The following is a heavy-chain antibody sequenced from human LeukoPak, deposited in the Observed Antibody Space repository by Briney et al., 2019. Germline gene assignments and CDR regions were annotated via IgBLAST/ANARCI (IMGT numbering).Heavy chain of an antibody. D-gene: IGHD3-3*01. CDR2: IYNSGST. J-gene: IGHJ5*02. V-gene: IGHV4-59*01. CDR3: ARRVNTIFGVVIIDSGWFDP. CDR1: GDSMSTYY. Sequence: PSETLSLTCTVSGDSMSTYYWTWIRQPPGKGLAWIGYIYNSGSTNYNPSLKSRVTISVDTSKNQFSLKLTSVTAADTAVYYCARRVNTIFGVVIIDSGWFDPWGQGTLVTVSS.